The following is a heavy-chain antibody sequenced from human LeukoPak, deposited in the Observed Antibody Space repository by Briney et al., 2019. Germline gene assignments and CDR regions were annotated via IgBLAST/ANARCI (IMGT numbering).Heavy chain of an antibody. J-gene: IGHJ4*02. CDR3: ATGRVGLVPAAIPAGY. Sequence: ASVKVSCKVSGYTLTELSMHWVRQAPGKGLEWMGGFDPEDGETIYAQKFQGRVTMTEDTSTDTAYMELSSLRSEDTAVYYCATGRVGLVPAAIPAGYWGQGTLVTVSS. V-gene: IGHV1-24*01. CDR2: FDPEDGET. D-gene: IGHD2-2*01. CDR1: GYTLTELS.